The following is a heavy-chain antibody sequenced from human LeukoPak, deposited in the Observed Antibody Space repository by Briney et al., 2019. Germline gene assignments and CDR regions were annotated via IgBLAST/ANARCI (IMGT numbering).Heavy chain of an antibody. CDR2: ISGSGGST. CDR3: AKAPRWFSSSSGDY. CDR1: GFTFSSYA. Sequence: GGSLRLSCAASGFTFSSYAMSWVRQAPGKGLEWVSAISGSGGSTYYADSVKGRFTISRDNSKNTLYLQMNSLRAEDTAVYYCAKAPRWFSSSSGDYWGQETLVTVSS. V-gene: IGHV3-23*01. J-gene: IGHJ4*02. D-gene: IGHD6-6*01.